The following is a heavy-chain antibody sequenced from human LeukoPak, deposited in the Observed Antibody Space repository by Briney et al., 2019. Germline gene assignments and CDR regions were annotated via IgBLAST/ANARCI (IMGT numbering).Heavy chain of an antibody. D-gene: IGHD3-22*01. Sequence: GASVEVSCMASGYTSTNYGIAWGRQAPGQGLEWMGWISTYNGNTNYAQKFQGRVTMTTDTSTSTAYMELRSLRSDDTALYYCARNSSGYPQVIDDCGQGSLVTVSS. CDR2: ISTYNGNT. CDR1: GYTSTNYG. V-gene: IGHV1-18*01. J-gene: IGHJ4*01. CDR3: ARNSSGYPQVIDD.